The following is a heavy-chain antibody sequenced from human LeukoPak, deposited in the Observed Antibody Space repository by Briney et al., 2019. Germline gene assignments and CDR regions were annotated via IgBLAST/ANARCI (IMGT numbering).Heavy chain of an antibody. Sequence: GGSLRLSCAASGFTFSSYSMNWVRQAPGKGLEWVANIKQDGSEKYYVASVKGRFTISRDNAKNSLYLQMNSLRAEDTAMYYCARAGQEWFGELGFDSWGQGTLVTVSS. J-gene: IGHJ4*02. CDR2: IKQDGSEK. CDR1: GFTFSSYS. V-gene: IGHV3-7*01. CDR3: ARAGQEWFGELGFDS. D-gene: IGHD3-10*01.